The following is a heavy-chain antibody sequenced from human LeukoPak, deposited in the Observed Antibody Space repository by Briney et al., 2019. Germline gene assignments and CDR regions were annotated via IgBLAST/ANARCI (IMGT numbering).Heavy chain of an antibody. CDR1: GGTFISYA. J-gene: IGHJ4*02. V-gene: IGHV1-69*05. D-gene: IGHD3-22*01. CDR3: AADPSYSSGYRYYFDY. Sequence: ASVKVSCKASGGTFISYAISWVRQAPGQGLEWMGGIIPIFGTANYAQKFQERVTITRDMSTSTAYMELSSLRSEDTAVYYCAADPSYSSGYRYYFDYWGQGTLVTVSS. CDR2: IIPIFGTA.